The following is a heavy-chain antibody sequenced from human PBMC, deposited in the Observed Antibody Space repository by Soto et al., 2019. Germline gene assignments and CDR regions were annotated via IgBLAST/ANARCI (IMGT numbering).Heavy chain of an antibody. V-gene: IGHV4-59*08. J-gene: IGHJ6*03. Sequence: SETLSLTCTVSGGSISSYYWSWIRQPPGKGLEWIGYIYYSGSTNYNPSLKSRVTISVDTSKNQFSLKLSSVTAADTAVYYCARRTREDYYCYYMDVWGKGTTVTVSS. CDR2: IYYSGST. D-gene: IGHD1-26*01. CDR1: GGSISSYY. CDR3: ARRTREDYYCYYMDV.